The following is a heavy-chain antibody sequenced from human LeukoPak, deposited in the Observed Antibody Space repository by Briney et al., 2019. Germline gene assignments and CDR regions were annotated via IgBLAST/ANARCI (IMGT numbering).Heavy chain of an antibody. CDR1: GGSITSGSYY. CDR3: ARLGRRGGPPYYNDGHYYGMDV. D-gene: IGHD3-10*01. J-gene: IGHJ6*02. V-gene: IGHV4-39*07. CDR2: MHYNERT. Sequence: SETLSLTCAVTGGSITSGSYYWGWIRQPPGRGLEWIGSMHYNERTYSKPSLESRVTVSVDTSEYQFSLRLSSVTAADTAVYYCARLGRRGGPPYYNDGHYYGMDVWGQGTTVTVSS.